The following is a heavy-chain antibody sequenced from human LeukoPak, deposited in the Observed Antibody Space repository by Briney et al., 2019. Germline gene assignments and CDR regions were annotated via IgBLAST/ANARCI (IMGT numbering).Heavy chain of an antibody. CDR1: GGSFSSYY. D-gene: IGHD3-22*01. V-gene: IGHV4-34*01. CDR3: AFSSAYQQH. CDR2: INHSGST. Sequence: SETLSLTCAVYGGSFSSYYWSWIRQPPGRGLEWIGEINHSGSTDYNPSLKSRVTISVDTSKNQFSLKLSSVTAADTAVYYCAFSSAYQQHCGQGTLVTVSS. J-gene: IGHJ1*01.